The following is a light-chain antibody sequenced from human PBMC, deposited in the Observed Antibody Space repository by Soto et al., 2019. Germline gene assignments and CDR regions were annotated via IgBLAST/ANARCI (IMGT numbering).Light chain of an antibody. Sequence: QSVLTQPPSASGTPGQSVTLSCSGSNSNLGTNYVYWYQQLPGTAPKLLIYRNNERPSGVPDRFSGSKSGTSASLAISGLRSEDEADYYCAAWDDSLSGLWVFGGGTKVTVL. CDR3: AAWDDSLSGLWV. CDR1: NSNLGTNY. CDR2: RNN. V-gene: IGLV1-47*01. J-gene: IGLJ3*02.